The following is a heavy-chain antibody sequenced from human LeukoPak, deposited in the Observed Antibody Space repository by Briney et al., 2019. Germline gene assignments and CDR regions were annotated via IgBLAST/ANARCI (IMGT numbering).Heavy chain of an antibody. Sequence: TGGSLRLSCAASGFTFSSYSMNWVRQAPGKGLEWVSSISSSSSYIYYADSVKGRFTISRDNAKNSLYLQMNSLRAEDTAVYYCARDLTSSGSHNAFDIWGQGTMVTVSS. J-gene: IGHJ3*02. CDR3: ARDLTSSGSHNAFDI. V-gene: IGHV3-21*01. CDR1: GFTFSSYS. CDR2: ISSSSSYI. D-gene: IGHD1-26*01.